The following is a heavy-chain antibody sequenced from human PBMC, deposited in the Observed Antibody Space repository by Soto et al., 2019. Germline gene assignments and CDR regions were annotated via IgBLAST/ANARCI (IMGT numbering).Heavy chain of an antibody. CDR1: GGSISRYF. Sequence: QVQLQESGPGLVRPSETLSLTCTVSGGSISRYFWSWIRQSPVKGLEWIGYIFYTGSTTYNPSLKSRVTISIDTSKNQFSLKLSSLTAADTAVYYCAHFSDLEWFDPWGQGTLVTVSS. D-gene: IGHD2-21*01. V-gene: IGHV4-59*01. CDR3: AHFSDLEWFDP. CDR2: IFYTGST. J-gene: IGHJ5*02.